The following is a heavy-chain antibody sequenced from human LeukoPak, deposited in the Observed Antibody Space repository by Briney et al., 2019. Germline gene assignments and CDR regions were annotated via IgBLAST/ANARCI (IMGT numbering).Heavy chain of an antibody. CDR3: ARGYYGSGSYFDY. D-gene: IGHD3-10*01. Sequence: PSETLSLTCTVSGGSISSSSYYWGWIRQPPGKGLEWIGSMHYSGSTYYNPSLKSRVTISVDMSKTQFSLKLTSVTAADTAVYYCARGYYGSGSYFDYWGQGTLVTVSS. V-gene: IGHV4-39*01. J-gene: IGHJ4*02. CDR1: GGSISSSSYY. CDR2: MHYSGST.